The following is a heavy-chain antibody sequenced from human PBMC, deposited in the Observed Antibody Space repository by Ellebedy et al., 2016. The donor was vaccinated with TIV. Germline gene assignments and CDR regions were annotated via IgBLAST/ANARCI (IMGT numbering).Heavy chain of an antibody. D-gene: IGHD2-21*01. CDR2: INPSTGRT. CDR3: ARERQSDDGDPVLWH. Sequence: AASVKVSCKASGYTFTIYYIHWVRQAPGQGLEWVGIINPSTGRTSYPQKFQGRVTITAGESTNSAYLELSSLTSEDTAVYYCARERQSDDGDPVLWHWGRGTLVTVSS. V-gene: IGHV1-46*01. J-gene: IGHJ4*02. CDR1: GYTFTIYY.